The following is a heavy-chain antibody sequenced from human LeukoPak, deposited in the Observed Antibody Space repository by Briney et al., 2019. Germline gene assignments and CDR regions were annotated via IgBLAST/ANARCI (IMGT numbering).Heavy chain of an antibody. V-gene: IGHV5-51*01. Sequence: KPGASLKISCKGSGSIFTSYWIGWVRQLPGKGLEWMGIIYHGGSDTRYSPSFQGQVTISADKSISTAYLQWSSLKASDTAMYYCARQDVVVTATPYYYYGMDVWGQGTTVTVSS. D-gene: IGHD2-21*02. J-gene: IGHJ6*02. CDR1: GSIFTSYW. CDR3: ARQDVVVTATPYYYYGMDV. CDR2: IYHGGSDT.